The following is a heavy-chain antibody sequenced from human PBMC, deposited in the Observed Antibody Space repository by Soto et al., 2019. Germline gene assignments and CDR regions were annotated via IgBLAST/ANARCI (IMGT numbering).Heavy chain of an antibody. CDR1: GFTFSSYA. CDR2: ISGSGGST. J-gene: IGHJ4*02. V-gene: IGHV3-23*01. CDR3: AKGDPGIAEAVHFSAFSSGGPCYFDY. D-gene: IGHD6-13*01. Sequence: EVQLLESGGGLVQPGGSLRLSCAASGFTFSSYAMSWVRQAPGKGLEWVSAISGSGGSTYSADSAKGRFTISIDNSKNTLDLRRNSMRADDTAVYYCAKGDPGIAEAVHFSAFSSGGPCYFDYWGQGTLVTVSS.